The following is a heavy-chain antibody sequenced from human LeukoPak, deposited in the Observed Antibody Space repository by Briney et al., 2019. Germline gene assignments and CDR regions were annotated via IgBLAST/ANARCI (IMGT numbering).Heavy chain of an antibody. CDR2: INHSGST. CDR3: ARGDIVATISY. CDR1: GGSFSGYY. D-gene: IGHD5-12*01. J-gene: IGHJ4*02. Sequence: SETLSLTCAVYGGSFSGYYWSWIRQPPGKGLEWIGEINHSGSTNYNPSLKSRVTISVDTSKNQFSLKLSSVTAADTAVYYCARGDIVATISYWGQGTLVTVSS. V-gene: IGHV4-34*01.